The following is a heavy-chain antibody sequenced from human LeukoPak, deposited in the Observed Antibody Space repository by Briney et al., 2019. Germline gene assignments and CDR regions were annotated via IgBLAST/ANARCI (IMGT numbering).Heavy chain of an antibody. V-gene: IGHV4-59*08. D-gene: IGHD3-9*01. J-gene: IGHJ5*02. CDR2: SYYSGST. CDR3: AKGGVLRYFDWTPGWFDP. Sequence: PSETLSLTCTVSGGSISSYDCSWIRQPPGKGMEWNGYSYYSGSTKSNPSLTIRGTISVEAATNKFSLKLSSVTAAATAADYCAKGGVLRYFDWTPGWFDPWGQGTLVTVSS. CDR1: GGSISSYD.